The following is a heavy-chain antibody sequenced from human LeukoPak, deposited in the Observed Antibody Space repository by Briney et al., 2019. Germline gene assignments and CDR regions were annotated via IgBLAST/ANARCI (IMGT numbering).Heavy chain of an antibody. CDR2: INQDGGEK. J-gene: IGHJ4*02. Sequence: GGSLRLSCAVSGLTFRSYWMSWVRQAPGKGLEWVANINQDGGEKYFVDSVKGRFTISRDNAKNSLHLQMNTLRAEDTAVYYCARERDGRFFDYWGQGTLVTVSS. CDR1: GLTFRSYW. V-gene: IGHV3-7*01. D-gene: IGHD5-24*01. CDR3: ARERDGRFFDY.